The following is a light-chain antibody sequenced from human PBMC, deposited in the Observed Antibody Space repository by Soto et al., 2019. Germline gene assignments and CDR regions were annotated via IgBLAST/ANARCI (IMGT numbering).Light chain of an antibody. CDR3: QQYNNLVT. V-gene: IGKV3-15*01. CDR1: QSVSSS. CDR2: GAS. J-gene: IGKJ1*01. Sequence: EVVMTQSPATLSMSPGERATLSCRASQSVSSSLAWYQQKPGQAPRLLIYGASTRATGIPYRFSGSGSETECTLTIISLQAEDFAIYYCQQYNNLVTFGQGTKMELK.